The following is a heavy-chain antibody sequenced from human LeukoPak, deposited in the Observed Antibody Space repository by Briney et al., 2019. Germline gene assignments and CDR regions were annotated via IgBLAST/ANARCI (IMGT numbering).Heavy chain of an antibody. CDR3: ARDPGHSSVGESKHNDY. CDR2: VSSSSSTM. Sequence: GGSLRLSCAASGFTFSRYSMNWVRQAPGKGLEWVSYVSSSSSTMYYADSVKGRFTISRDNAKNSLYLQMNSLRDEDTALYFCARDPGHSSVGESKHNDYWGQGTLVTVSS. V-gene: IGHV3-48*02. D-gene: IGHD3-10*01. CDR1: GFTFSRYS. J-gene: IGHJ4*02.